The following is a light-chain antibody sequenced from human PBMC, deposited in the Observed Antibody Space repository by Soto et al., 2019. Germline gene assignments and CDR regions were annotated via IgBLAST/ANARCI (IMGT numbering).Light chain of an antibody. J-gene: IGLJ1*01. CDR3: SSFRSGSTLYV. CDR1: SSDIGGYDY. V-gene: IGLV2-14*03. Sequence: SVLTQPASVSGSPGQSITISCTGTSSDIGGYDYVSWYQQHPGRAPKLMIYEVSNRPSGVSNRFSGSKSGNTASLTISGLQAEDEADYYCSSFRSGSTLYVFGTGTKVTVL. CDR2: EVS.